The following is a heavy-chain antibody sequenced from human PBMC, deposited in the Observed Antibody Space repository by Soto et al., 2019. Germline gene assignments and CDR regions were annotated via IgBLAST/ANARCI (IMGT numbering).Heavy chain of an antibody. CDR3: ARGDPQWLVPDY. CDR1: GYTFTSYY. D-gene: IGHD6-19*01. V-gene: IGHV1-69*13. Sequence: SVKVSCKASGYTFTSYYMHWVRQAPGQGLEWMGGIIPIFGTANYAQKFQGRVTITANESTSTAYMELSSLRSEDTAVYYCARGDPQWLVPDYWGQGTLVTVSS. J-gene: IGHJ4*02. CDR2: IIPIFGTA.